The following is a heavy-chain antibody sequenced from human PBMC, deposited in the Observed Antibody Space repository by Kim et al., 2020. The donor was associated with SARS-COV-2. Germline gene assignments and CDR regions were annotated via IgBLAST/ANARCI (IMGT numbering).Heavy chain of an antibody. V-gene: IGHV3-30*01. J-gene: IGHJ5*02. CDR3: ARGLSGSYYWFDP. D-gene: IGHD1-26*01. Sequence: YADSVKGRFTIPRDNSKNTLYLHMNSLRAEDTAVYYCARGLSGSYYWFDPWGQGTLVTVSS.